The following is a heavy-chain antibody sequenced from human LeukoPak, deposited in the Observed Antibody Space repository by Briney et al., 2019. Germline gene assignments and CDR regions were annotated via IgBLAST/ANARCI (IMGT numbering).Heavy chain of an antibody. CDR2: ISHSGST. J-gene: IGHJ4*02. D-gene: IGHD5-24*01. CDR1: GYSISSGYY. Sequence: PSETLSLTCTVSGYSISSGYYWGWIRQPPGKGLEWIGSISHSGSTYYNPSLKSRATISVDTSKNQFSLKLSSVTAADTAVYYCARQGRMGTINPSYWGQGTLVTVSS. V-gene: IGHV4-38-2*02. CDR3: ARQGRMGTINPSY.